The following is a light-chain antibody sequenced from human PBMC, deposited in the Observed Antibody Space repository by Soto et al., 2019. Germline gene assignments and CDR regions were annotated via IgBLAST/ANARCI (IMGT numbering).Light chain of an antibody. V-gene: IGKV3-20*01. CDR3: QQYSSSPPT. CDR1: QSVTSNY. J-gene: IGKJ1*01. CDR2: GAS. Sequence: EIVLTQSPGTLSLSPGEGATLSCRASQSVTSNYLAWYQQKPGQAPSLLIYGASSRATGIPDRFSGSGSGTDFTLTISRLEPEDFAVYYCQQYSSSPPTFGQGTKVDIK.